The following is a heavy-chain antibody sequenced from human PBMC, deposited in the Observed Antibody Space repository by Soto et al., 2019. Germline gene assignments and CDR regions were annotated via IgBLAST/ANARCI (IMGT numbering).Heavy chain of an antibody. Sequence: ASVKFSCKASGYTFTSYAMHWVRQAPGQRLEWMGWINAGNGNTKYSQKFQGRVTITRDTSASTAYMELSSLRSEDTAVYYCARGYDSSGYYPLDYWGQGTLVTVSS. CDR3: ARGYDSSGYYPLDY. CDR2: INAGNGNT. D-gene: IGHD3-22*01. V-gene: IGHV1-3*01. CDR1: GYTFTSYA. J-gene: IGHJ4*02.